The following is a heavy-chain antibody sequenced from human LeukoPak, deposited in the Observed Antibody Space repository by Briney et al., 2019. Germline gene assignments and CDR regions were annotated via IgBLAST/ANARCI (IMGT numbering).Heavy chain of an antibody. J-gene: IGHJ4*02. CDR2: IYYSGST. V-gene: IGHV4-59*08. Sequence: SETLSLTCTVSGGSISGYYWSWIRQPPGKGLEWIGYIYYSGSTNYNPSLKSRVTISVDTSKNQFSLKLSSVTAADTAVYYCAGSATSGFDYWGQGTLVTVSS. D-gene: IGHD6-25*01. CDR3: AGSATSGFDY. CDR1: GGSISGYY.